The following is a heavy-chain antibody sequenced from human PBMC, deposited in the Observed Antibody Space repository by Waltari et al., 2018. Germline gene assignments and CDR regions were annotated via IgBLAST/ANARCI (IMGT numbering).Heavy chain of an antibody. Sequence: EVQVLESGGGLVQPGGSRRLSCAAPGFPFGCYAMTWVRQAPGKGLEWVASVSGSGTNTNYADSVKGRFTLSRDNSKNTLHLQMNSLRAEDTAVYYCAKAVEIWFYAFDIWGQGTMVTVSS. V-gene: IGHV3-23*01. D-gene: IGHD3-10*01. CDR2: VSGSGTNT. CDR3: AKAVEIWFYAFDI. CDR1: GFPFGCYA. J-gene: IGHJ3*02.